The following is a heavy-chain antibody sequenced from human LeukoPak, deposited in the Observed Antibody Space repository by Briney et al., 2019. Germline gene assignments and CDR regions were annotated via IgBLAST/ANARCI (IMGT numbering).Heavy chain of an antibody. CDR3: AKNGPGDTMIVVVSLDYYYYMDV. J-gene: IGHJ6*03. CDR2: IWYDGSNK. D-gene: IGHD3-22*01. Sequence: GGSLRLSCAASGFTFSSYGMHWVRQAPGKGLEWVAFIWYDGSNKYYADSVKGRFTISRDNSKNTLYLQMNSLRAEDTAVYYCAKNGPGDTMIVVVSLDYYYYMDVWGKGTTVTISS. V-gene: IGHV3-30*02. CDR1: GFTFSSYG.